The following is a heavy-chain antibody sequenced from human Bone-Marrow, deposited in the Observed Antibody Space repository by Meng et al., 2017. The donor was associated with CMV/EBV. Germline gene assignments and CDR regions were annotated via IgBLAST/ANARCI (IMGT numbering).Heavy chain of an antibody. V-gene: IGHV4-34*01. D-gene: IGHD1-26*01. Sequence: SETLSLTCAVYGGSFSGYYWRWIRQPPGKGLEWIGEINHSGSTNYNPSLKSRVTISVDTSMNQFSLMLSSVTAADTAVYPCAREGATARDFDYWGQGTLVTVSS. CDR2: INHSGST. CDR3: AREGATARDFDY. J-gene: IGHJ4*02. CDR1: GGSFSGYY.